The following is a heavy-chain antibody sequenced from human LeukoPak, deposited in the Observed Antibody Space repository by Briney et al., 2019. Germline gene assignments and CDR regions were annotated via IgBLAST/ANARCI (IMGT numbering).Heavy chain of an antibody. CDR2: INTNTGNP. CDR1: GYTFTSYG. V-gene: IGHV7-4-1*02. D-gene: IGHD3-3*01. Sequence: GASVKVSCKASGYTFTSYGISWARQAPGQGLEWMGWINTNTGNPTYAQGFTGRFVFSLDTSVSTAYLQISSLKAEDTAVYYCAIRLVPVTDYDFWSGYYLDYWGQGTLVTVSS. J-gene: IGHJ4*02. CDR3: AIRLVPVTDYDFWSGYYLDY.